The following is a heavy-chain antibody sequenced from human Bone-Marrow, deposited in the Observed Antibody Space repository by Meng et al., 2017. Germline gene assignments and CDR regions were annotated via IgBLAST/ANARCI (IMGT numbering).Heavy chain of an antibody. D-gene: IGHD3-10*01. Sequence: GESLKISCAASGFPFSSYAMHWVRQAPGKGLEWVAVISYDGSNKYYPDSVKGRFTISRDNSKNTLYLQMNSLRAEDTAVYYCARDRGRFGQSLDYWGQGTLGTVSS. J-gene: IGHJ4*02. V-gene: IGHV3-30*04. CDR2: ISYDGSNK. CDR1: GFPFSSYA. CDR3: ARDRGRFGQSLDY.